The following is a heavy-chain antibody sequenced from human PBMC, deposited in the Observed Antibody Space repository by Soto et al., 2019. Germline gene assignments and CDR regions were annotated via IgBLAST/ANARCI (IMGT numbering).Heavy chain of an antibody. CDR3: ARVGITMVRGVTVNWFDP. D-gene: IGHD3-10*01. CDR2: IYHSGST. CDR1: SGSISSSNW. Sequence: PSETLSLTCAVSSGSISSSNWWRWVRQPPGKGLEWIGEIYHSGSTNYNPSLKSRVTISVDKSKNQFSLKLSSVTAADTAVYYCARVGITMVRGVTVNWFDPWGQGTLVTVSS. V-gene: IGHV4-4*02. J-gene: IGHJ5*02.